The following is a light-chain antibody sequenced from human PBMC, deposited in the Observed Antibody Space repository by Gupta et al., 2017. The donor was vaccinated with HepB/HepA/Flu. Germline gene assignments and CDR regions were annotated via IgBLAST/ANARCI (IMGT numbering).Light chain of an antibody. CDR1: SSDS. Sequence: QSALTQPASLSGSPGQSITLSCTGTSSDSVSWYQQYPGKAPKLLIYNVSDRPSGVSHRFSGSKSGNTASLSISGLQTEDEAYYYCSSYTYTTPLVVFGGGTKLTVL. CDR2: NVS. V-gene: IGLV2-14*03. CDR3: SSYTYTTPLVV. J-gene: IGLJ2*01.